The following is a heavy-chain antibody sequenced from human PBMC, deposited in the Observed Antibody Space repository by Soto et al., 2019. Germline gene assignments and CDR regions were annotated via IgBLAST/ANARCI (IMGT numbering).Heavy chain of an antibody. V-gene: IGHV7-4-1*01. Sequence: TEKVSHKGPGYNFNSQYINWLRHAPGQGLECMGWINPNTGNQTYEQGFTGRFVFSVDTSVSTVYLQIFSLKADDSAVYYCARDRASGSFDYWG. J-gene: IGHJ4*01. CDR1: GYNFNSQY. D-gene: IGHD1-26*01. CDR3: ARDRASGSFDY. CDR2: INPNTGNQ.